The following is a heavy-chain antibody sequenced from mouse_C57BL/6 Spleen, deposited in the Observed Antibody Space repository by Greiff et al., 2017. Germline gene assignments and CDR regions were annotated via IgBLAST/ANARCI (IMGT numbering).Heavy chain of an antibody. Sequence: QVQLKQPGAELVKPGASVKMSCKASGYTFTSYWITWVKQRPGQGLEWIGDIYPGSGSTNYNEKFKSKATLTVDTSSSTAYMQLSSLTSEDSAVYYCAIYYDYDGGPSFDYWGQGTTLTVSS. D-gene: IGHD2-4*01. J-gene: IGHJ2*01. CDR1: GYTFTSYW. CDR3: AIYYDYDGGPSFDY. V-gene: IGHV1-55*01. CDR2: IYPGSGST.